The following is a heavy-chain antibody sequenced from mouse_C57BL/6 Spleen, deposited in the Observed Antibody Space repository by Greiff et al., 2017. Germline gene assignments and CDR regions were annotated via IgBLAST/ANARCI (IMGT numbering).Heavy chain of an antibody. CDR2: ITHNGET. CDR3: AGAITGTCGAMDY. CDR1: GFPITSGYY. V-gene: IGHV12-3*01. J-gene: IGHJ4*01. D-gene: IGHD4-1*01. Sequence: VQLQQSGPGLVKPSPSLFLTCSITGFPITSGYYWIWIRQSPGKPLEWMGYITHNGETFYNPSLQSPISITRETSTNQFFLQLNSVTTEDTAMYYCAGAITGTCGAMDYWGQGTSVTVSS.